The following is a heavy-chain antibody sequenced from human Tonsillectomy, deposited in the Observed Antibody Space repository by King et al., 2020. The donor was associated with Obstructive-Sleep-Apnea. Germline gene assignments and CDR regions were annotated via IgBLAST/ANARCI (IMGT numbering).Heavy chain of an antibody. Sequence: QLVQSGAEVKKPGASVKVSYKASGYTFTSYAMHWVRQAPGQRLEWMGWINAGNGNTKYSQKFQGRVTITRDTSASTAYMELSSLRSEDTAVYYCARGYSSSWYRGWFDLWGRGTLVTVSS. CDR2: INAGNGNT. CDR3: ARGYSSSWYRGWFDL. J-gene: IGHJ2*01. V-gene: IGHV1-3*01. CDR1: GYTFTSYA. D-gene: IGHD6-13*01.